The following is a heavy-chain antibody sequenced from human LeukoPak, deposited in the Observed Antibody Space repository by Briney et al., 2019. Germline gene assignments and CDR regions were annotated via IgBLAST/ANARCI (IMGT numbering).Heavy chain of an antibody. J-gene: IGHJ4*02. V-gene: IGHV3-33*06. CDR3: AKDGGYNWNYGIDY. CDR1: GFTSSSYG. D-gene: IGHD1-7*01. CDR2: IWYDGSNK. Sequence: PGRSLRLSCAASGFTSSSYGMHWVRQAPGKGLEWVAVIWYDGSNKYYADSVKGRFTISRDNSKNTLYLQMNSLRAEDTAVYYCAKDGGYNWNYGIDYWGQGTLVTVSS.